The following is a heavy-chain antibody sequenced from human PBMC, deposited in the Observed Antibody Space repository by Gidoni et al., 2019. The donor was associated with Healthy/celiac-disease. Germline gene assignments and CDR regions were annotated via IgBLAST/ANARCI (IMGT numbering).Heavy chain of an antibody. CDR3: ARDLGGYYYDSSWEAFDI. CDR2: IYTSGST. J-gene: IGHJ3*02. D-gene: IGHD3-22*01. CDR1: GGSISSGSYY. V-gene: IGHV4-61*02. Sequence: QVQLQESGPGLVKPSQTLSLTCTVSGGSISSGSYYWSWIRQPAGKGLEWIGRIYTSGSTNYNPSLKSRVTISVDTSKNQFSLKLSSVTAADTAVYYCARDLGGYYYDSSWEAFDIWGQGTMVTVSS.